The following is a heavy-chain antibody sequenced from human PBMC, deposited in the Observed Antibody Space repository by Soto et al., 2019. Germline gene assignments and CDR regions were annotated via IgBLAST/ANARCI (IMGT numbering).Heavy chain of an antibody. CDR3: ARGLNYDDSSGYSLHDAFEI. CDR2: ISAYNGNT. CDR1: GYTFTSYG. Sequence: ASVKVSCKASGYTFTSYGISWVRQAPGQGLEWMGWISAYNGNTNYAQKLQGRVTMTTDTSTSTAYMELRSLRSDDTAVYYCARGLNYDDSSGYSLHDAFEIWGEGTMVTVSS. D-gene: IGHD3-22*01. V-gene: IGHV1-18*01. J-gene: IGHJ3*02.